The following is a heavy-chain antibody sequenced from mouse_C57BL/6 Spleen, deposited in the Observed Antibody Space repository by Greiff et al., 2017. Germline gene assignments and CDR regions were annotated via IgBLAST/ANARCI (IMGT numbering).Heavy chain of an antibody. CDR2: ISSGSSTI. CDR3: ARSYGSSFYWYFDV. Sequence: EVKVVESGRGLVKPGGSLKLSCAASGFTFSDYGMHWVRQAPEKGLEWVAYISSGSSTIYYADTVKGRFTISRDNAKNTLFLQMTSLRSEDTAMYYCARSYGSSFYWYFDVWGTGTTVTVSS. D-gene: IGHD1-1*01. J-gene: IGHJ1*03. V-gene: IGHV5-17*01. CDR1: GFTFSDYG.